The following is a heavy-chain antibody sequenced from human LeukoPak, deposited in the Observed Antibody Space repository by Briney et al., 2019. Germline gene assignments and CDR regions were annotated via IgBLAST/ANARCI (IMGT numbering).Heavy chain of an antibody. J-gene: IGHJ1*01. Sequence: ASVKVSCKASGYTFTDYYMHWVRQAPGQGLEWMGRINPNSGGTKYAQKFQGRVTMTRDTSIRTAYMELSGLRSDDTAVYYCARNLVVTRSSHPPQAVQHWGQGTLVTVSS. CDR2: INPNSGGT. V-gene: IGHV1-2*06. D-gene: IGHD2-21*02. CDR3: ARNLVVTRSSHPPQAVQH. CDR1: GYTFTDYY.